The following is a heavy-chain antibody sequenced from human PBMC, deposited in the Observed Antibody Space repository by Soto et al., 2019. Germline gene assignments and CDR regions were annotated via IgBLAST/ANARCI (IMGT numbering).Heavy chain of an antibody. D-gene: IGHD5-18*01. V-gene: IGHV4-30-4*01. J-gene: IGHJ4*02. CDR2: IYYSGST. Sequence: SETLSLTCAVSGGSISSGDYYWSWIRQPPGKGLEWIGYIYYSGSTYYNPSLKSRVTISVDTSKNQFSLKLSSVTAADTAVYYCARLGYSYGYPAETDYWGQGTLVTVSS. CDR1: GGSISSGDYY. CDR3: ARLGYSYGYPAETDY.